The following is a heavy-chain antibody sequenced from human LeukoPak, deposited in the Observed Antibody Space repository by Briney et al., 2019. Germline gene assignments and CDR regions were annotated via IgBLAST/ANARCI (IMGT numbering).Heavy chain of an antibody. CDR1: GYTFISYY. J-gene: IGHJ4*02. Sequence: GASVKVSCKASGYTFISYYMHWVRQAPGQGLEWMGIINPSGGSTSYAQKFQGRVTMTRDMSTSTVYMELSSLRSEDTAVYYCARGGRSRYNWNYTLPFDYWGQGTLVTVSS. D-gene: IGHD1-7*01. CDR2: INPSGGST. CDR3: ARGGRSRYNWNYTLPFDY. V-gene: IGHV1-46*01.